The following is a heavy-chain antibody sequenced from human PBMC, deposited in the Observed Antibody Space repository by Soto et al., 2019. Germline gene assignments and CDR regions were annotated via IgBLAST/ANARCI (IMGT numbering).Heavy chain of an antibody. CDR3: ARCGSGGSSGPLDV. CDR1: GYTFTGYY. J-gene: IGHJ6*04. Sequence: ASVKVSCKASGYTFTGYYMHWVRQAPGQGLEWMGWINPNSGGTNYAQKFQGWVTMTRDTSISTAYMELSRLRSDDTAVYYCARCGSGGSSGPLDVWGKGTTVTVSS. CDR2: INPNSGGT. D-gene: IGHD2-15*01. V-gene: IGHV1-2*04.